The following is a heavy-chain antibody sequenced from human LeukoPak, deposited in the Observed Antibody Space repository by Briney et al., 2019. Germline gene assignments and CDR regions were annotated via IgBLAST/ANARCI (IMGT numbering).Heavy chain of an antibody. D-gene: IGHD3-16*01. V-gene: IGHV3-7*01. CDR3: AKNGGPHGMDV. J-gene: IGHJ6*02. Sequence: GGSLRLSCAASGFTFSDCAMSWVRQAPGKGLEWVANIKHDGSETNYVDSVKGRFTISRDNAKNSLHLQMNSLRVEDTAVYYCAKNGGPHGMDVWGQGTTVTVSS. CDR1: GFTFSDCA. CDR2: IKHDGSET.